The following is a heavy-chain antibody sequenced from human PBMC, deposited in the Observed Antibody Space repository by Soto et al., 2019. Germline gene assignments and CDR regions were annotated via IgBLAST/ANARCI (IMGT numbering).Heavy chain of an antibody. CDR1: GYTFTGYY. CDR2: INPNSGGT. V-gene: IGHV1-2*04. CDR3: ARDLAPTYYYDSSGYWDY. Sequence: ASVKVSCKASGYTFTGYYMHWVRQAPGQGLEWMGWINPNSGGTNYAQKFQGWVTMTRDTSISTAYMELSRLRSDDTAVYYCARDLAPTYYYDSSGYWDYWGQGTLVTVSS. J-gene: IGHJ4*02. D-gene: IGHD3-22*01.